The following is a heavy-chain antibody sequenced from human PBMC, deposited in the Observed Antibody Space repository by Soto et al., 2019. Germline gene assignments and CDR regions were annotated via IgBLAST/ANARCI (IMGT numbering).Heavy chain of an antibody. CDR1: GYTFTDYY. Sequence: GASVKVSCKASGYTFTDYYIHWVRQAPGQGLEWMGWINPNSGATNYAQKFQGRVTMTRDTSITTAYMELSRLTPDDKAVYYCATASSSGHTKWFDPCGQGTLVTVSS. D-gene: IGHD6-19*01. V-gene: IGHV1-2*02. CDR3: ATASSSGHTKWFDP. CDR2: INPNSGAT. J-gene: IGHJ5*02.